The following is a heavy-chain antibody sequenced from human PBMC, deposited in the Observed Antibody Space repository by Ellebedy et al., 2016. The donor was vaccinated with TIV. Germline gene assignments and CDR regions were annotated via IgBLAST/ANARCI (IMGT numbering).Heavy chain of an antibody. J-gene: IGHJ3*02. CDR2: HDGTGENI. Sequence: GESLKISCAGSGFVSRTYAMSWVRQAPGTGLAWISGHDGTGENIFYADSVKGRFTISRDNSKDTVYLQMNSLRVEDTAVYYCAKDSILGNSNWDSFDIWGQGTTVTVSS. V-gene: IGHV3-23*01. CDR3: AKDSILGNSNWDSFDI. D-gene: IGHD6-13*01. CDR1: GFVSRTYA.